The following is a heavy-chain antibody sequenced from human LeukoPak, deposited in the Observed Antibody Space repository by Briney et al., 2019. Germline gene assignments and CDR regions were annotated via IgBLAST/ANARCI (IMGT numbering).Heavy chain of an antibody. CDR1: GFTFDDYA. CDR2: ISWNSGSI. J-gene: IGHJ5*02. Sequence: GRSLRLSCAASGFTFDDYAMHWVRQAPGKGLEWVSGISWNSGSIGYADSVKGRFTVSRDNAKNTLYLQMNSLRAEDTAVYYCARGVPHNWFDTWGQGTLVTVSS. D-gene: IGHD5/OR15-5a*01. CDR3: ARGVPHNWFDT. V-gene: IGHV3-9*01.